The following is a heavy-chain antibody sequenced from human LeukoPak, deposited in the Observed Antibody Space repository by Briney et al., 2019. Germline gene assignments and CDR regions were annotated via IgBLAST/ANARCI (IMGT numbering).Heavy chain of an antibody. CDR3: ARDPHEVVVTVGLGYGMDV. D-gene: IGHD2-15*01. Sequence: ASVKVSCKASGYTFTGYYMHWVRQAPGQGLEWMGWINPNSGGTNYAQKFQGRVTMTRDTSISTAYMELSRLRSDDTAVYYCARDPHEVVVTVGLGYGMDVWGQGTTVTVSS. CDR1: GYTFTGYY. CDR2: INPNSGGT. V-gene: IGHV1-2*02. J-gene: IGHJ6*02.